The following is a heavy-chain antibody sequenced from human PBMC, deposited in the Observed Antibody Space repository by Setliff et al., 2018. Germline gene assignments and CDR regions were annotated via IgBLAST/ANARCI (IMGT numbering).Heavy chain of an antibody. CDR1: GGSISSSSYY. D-gene: IGHD6-6*01. Sequence: PSETLSLTCTVSGGSISSSSYYWGWVRQPPGKGLEWIGTIFWSGTTYYNPSLNSRGTISVDTSRDQFSLRLSSVTAADTAVYYCARDLYSSSSGGFYYYYYYMDVWGKGTTVTVSS. J-gene: IGHJ6*03. V-gene: IGHV4-39*02. CDR3: ARDLYSSSSGGFYYYYYYMDV. CDR2: IFWSGTT.